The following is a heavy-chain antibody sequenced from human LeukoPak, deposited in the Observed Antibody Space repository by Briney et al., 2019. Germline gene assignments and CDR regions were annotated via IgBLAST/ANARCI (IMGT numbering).Heavy chain of an antibody. Sequence: SETLSLTCTVSGGSISSYYWSWIRQPPGKGLEWIGYIYYTGSTNYNPSLKSRVTISVDTSKNQFSLKLSSVTAADTAVYYCARGYGRDGYNPWGQGTLVTVSS. V-gene: IGHV4-59*01. CDR2: IYYTGST. J-gene: IGHJ5*02. CDR3: ARGYGRDGYNP. CDR1: GGSISSYY. D-gene: IGHD5-24*01.